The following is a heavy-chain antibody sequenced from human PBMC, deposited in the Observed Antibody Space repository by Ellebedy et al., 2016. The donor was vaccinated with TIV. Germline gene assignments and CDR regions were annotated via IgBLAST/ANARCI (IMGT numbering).Heavy chain of an antibody. Sequence: GESLKISCAASGFTFSNYWMSWVRQAPGKGLEWVANIKQDGSEKYYVDSVKGRFTISRDNAKNSLYLQMNSLRAEDTAVYFCARAPRGGTDYWGQGTLVTVSS. CDR2: IKQDGSEK. CDR1: GFTFSNYW. J-gene: IGHJ4*02. CDR3: ARAPRGGTDY. D-gene: IGHD3-10*01. V-gene: IGHV3-7*03.